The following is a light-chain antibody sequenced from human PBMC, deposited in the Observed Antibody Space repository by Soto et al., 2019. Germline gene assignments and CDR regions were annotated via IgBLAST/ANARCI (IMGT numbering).Light chain of an antibody. CDR1: QSISSW. J-gene: IGKJ4*01. Sequence: DIQMTQSPSTLSASVGDRVTITCRASQSISSWLAWYQQKPGKAPNLLIYKASSLESGVPSRFSGSGSGTEFTRTIIRLQPDDFATYYCQQYNSYPTFGGWTKVEIK. CDR2: KAS. CDR3: QQYNSYPT. V-gene: IGKV1-5*03.